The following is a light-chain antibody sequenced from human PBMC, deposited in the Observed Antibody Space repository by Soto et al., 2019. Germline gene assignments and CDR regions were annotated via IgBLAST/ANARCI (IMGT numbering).Light chain of an antibody. J-gene: IGKJ4*01. CDR1: QSVSSY. CDR2: DAS. V-gene: IGKV3-11*01. Sequence: EIVLTQSPATLSLSPGERATLSCRASQSVSSYLAWYQQKPGQAPRLLIYDASNRATGIPARFSGSGSGTDFTLTIRGLEPEDFAVYYCQQRSYLPLTYGGGTKVESK. CDR3: QQRSYLPLT.